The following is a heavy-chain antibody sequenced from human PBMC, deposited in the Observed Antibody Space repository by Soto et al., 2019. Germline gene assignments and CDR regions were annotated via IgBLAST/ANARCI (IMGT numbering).Heavy chain of an antibody. CDR3: ARDGGSYSSACDY. Sequence: EVQLVESGGGLVQPGGSLRLSCAASGFTFSSYSMNWVRQAPGKGLEWVSYISSSSTIYYADSVKGRFTISRDNAKNSLYLQMNSLRDEDTAVYYCARDGGSYSSACDYWGQGTLVTVSS. CDR2: ISSSSTI. CDR1: GFTFSSYS. J-gene: IGHJ4*02. D-gene: IGHD1-26*01. V-gene: IGHV3-48*02.